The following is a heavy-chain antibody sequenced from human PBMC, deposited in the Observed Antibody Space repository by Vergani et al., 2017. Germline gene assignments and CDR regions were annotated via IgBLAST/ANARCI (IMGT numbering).Heavy chain of an antibody. Sequence: EVQLVESGGGLVKPGGSLRLSCAASGFTFSSYSMNWVRQAPGKGLEWVSSISSSSSYIYYADSVKCRFTISRDNAKNSLYLQMNSLRAEDTAVYYCARRATITMVRSLDYWGQGTLVTVSS. J-gene: IGHJ4*02. CDR3: ARRATITMVRSLDY. CDR1: GFTFSSYS. D-gene: IGHD3-10*01. CDR2: ISSSSSYI. V-gene: IGHV3-21*01.